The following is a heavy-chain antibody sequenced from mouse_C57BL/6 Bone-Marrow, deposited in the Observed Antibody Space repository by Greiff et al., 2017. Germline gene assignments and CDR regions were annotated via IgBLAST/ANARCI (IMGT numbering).Heavy chain of an antibody. CDR1: GYTFTSYW. CDR2: IDPSASYT. D-gene: IGHD2-2*01. CDR3: AIGIYVVTTRFDY. J-gene: IGHJ2*01. V-gene: IGHV1-69*01. Sequence: QVLLQQPGAELVMPGASVKLSCKASGYTFTSYWMHWVKQRPGQGLEWIGEIDPSASYTTYNQKFKGKSTLTVDKSSSTAYMQLISLTSEDSAVYYCAIGIYVVTTRFDYWGQGTTLTVSS.